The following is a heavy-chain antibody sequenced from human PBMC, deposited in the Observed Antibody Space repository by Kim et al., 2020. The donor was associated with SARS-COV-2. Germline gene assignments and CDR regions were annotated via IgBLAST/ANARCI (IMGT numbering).Heavy chain of an antibody. Sequence: GGSLRLSCAASGFTFSSYAMHWVRQAPGKGLEWVAVISYDGSNKYYADSVKGRFTISRDNSKNTLYLQMNSLRAEDTAVYYCARVQRQWLVRYFDYWGQGTLVTVSS. J-gene: IGHJ4*02. CDR3: ARVQRQWLVRYFDY. CDR1: GFTFSSYA. CDR2: ISYDGSNK. V-gene: IGHV3-30-3*01. D-gene: IGHD6-19*01.